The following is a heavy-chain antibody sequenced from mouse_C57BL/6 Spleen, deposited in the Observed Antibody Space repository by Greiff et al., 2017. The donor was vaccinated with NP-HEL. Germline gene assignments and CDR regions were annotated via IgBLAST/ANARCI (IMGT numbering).Heavy chain of an antibody. CDR2: IDPENGDT. J-gene: IGHJ3*01. CDR1: GFNIKDDY. D-gene: IGHD2-5*01. Sequence: VQLKQSGAELVRPGASVKLSCTASGFNIKDDYMHWVKQRPEQGLEWIGWIDPENGDTEYASKFQGKATITADTSSNTAYLQLSSLTSEDTAVYYCTTDSNYAWFAYWGQGTLVTVSA. V-gene: IGHV14-4*01. CDR3: TTDSNYAWFAY.